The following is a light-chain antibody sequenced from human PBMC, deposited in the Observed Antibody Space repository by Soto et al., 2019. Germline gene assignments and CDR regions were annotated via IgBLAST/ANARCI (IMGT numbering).Light chain of an antibody. CDR3: QHYNSYSEA. J-gene: IGKJ1*01. CDR1: QTISSW. Sequence: DIQMTQSPSTLSGSVGDRVTITCRASQTISSWLAWYQQKPGKAPKLLIYKASTLKSWVPSRFSGSGSWTEFTLTISSLQPDDFATYYCQHYNSYSEAFGQGTKVDIK. CDR2: KAS. V-gene: IGKV1-5*03.